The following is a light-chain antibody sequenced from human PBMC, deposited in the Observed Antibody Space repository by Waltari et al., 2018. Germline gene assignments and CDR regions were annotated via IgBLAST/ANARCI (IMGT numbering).Light chain of an antibody. CDR3: QQADSLPLT. CDR2: AAS. V-gene: IGKV1D-12*01. J-gene: IGKJ4*02. Sequence: DIQRTQSPPSVSSSVGDTVTTTCRASQRITSWLAWYQQKPGKAPKLLIYAASSLQSGVPSRFSGSGSGADFTLTISSLQHEDFATYYCQQADSLPLTFGGGTKVEIK. CDR1: QRITSW.